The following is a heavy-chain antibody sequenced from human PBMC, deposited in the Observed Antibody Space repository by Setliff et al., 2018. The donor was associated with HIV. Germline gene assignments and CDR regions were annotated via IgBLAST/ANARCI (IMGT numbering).Heavy chain of an antibody. V-gene: IGHV1-18*01. D-gene: IGHD1-1*01. CDR1: GYSFTTSG. Sequence: ASVKVSCKASGYSFTTSGVSWVRQAPGQGLEWMGWISAYNGNTNYARKLKGRVTMTTDTSTSTAYIEVRSLRSDDTAVYYCARKGTGDAFDIWGQGTMVTVS. CDR3: ARKGTGDAFDI. J-gene: IGHJ3*02. CDR2: ISAYNGNT.